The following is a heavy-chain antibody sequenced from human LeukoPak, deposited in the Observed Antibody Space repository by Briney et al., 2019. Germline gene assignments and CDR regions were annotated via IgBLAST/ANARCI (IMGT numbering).Heavy chain of an antibody. J-gene: IGHJ6*02. CDR2: IYYSGST. CDR3: GGYPLYYYYGMDV. V-gene: IGHV4-31*03. D-gene: IGHD1-1*01. Sequence: SETLSLTCTVSGGSISTGGYYWSWIRHHPGKGLEWIGYIYYSGSTYYNPSLKRRVTISVDTSKNQFSLKLSSVTAADTAVYYCGGYPLYYYYGMDVWGQGTTVTVSS. CDR1: GGSISTGGYY.